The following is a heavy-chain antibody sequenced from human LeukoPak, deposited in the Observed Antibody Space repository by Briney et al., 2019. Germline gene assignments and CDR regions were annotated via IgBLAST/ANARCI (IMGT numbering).Heavy chain of an antibody. V-gene: IGHV1-18*04. Sequence: GASVKASCKASGYTFTSHGITWVRQAPGQGLEWMGWISTYNVNANYAQKLQGRVTMTTDTSTSTAYMELRSLRSDDTAVYHCARVGDILTGYPYYFDYWGQGTLVTVSS. CDR2: ISTYNVNA. J-gene: IGHJ4*02. CDR1: GYTFTSHG. CDR3: ARVGDILTGYPYYFDY. D-gene: IGHD3-9*01.